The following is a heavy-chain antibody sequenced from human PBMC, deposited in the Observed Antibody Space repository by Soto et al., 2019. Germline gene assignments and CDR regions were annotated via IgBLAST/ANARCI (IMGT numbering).Heavy chain of an antibody. CDR2: ISANNGNT. D-gene: IGHD1-1*01. V-gene: IGHV1-18*01. CDR3: ARKGTGAPVDY. Sequence: QVQLVQSGAEVKKPGASVKVSCKASGYTFRSYGISWVRQAPGQGLEWMGWISANNGNTHYAQRLQDRVTLTTDTSTSTAYMEVRSLRSDDTAVYYCARKGTGAPVDYWGQGTLVTVSS. J-gene: IGHJ4*02. CDR1: GYTFRSYG.